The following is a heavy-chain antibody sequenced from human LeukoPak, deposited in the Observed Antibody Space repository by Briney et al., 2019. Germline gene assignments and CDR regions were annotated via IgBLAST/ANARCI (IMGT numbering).Heavy chain of an antibody. Sequence: SVKVSCKASGGTFSSYAISWVRQAPGQGLEWMGGIIPIFGTANYAQKFQGRVTITTDESTSTAYMELSSLRSEDTAVYYCARVAQVGTTTWFDPWGQGTLVTVSS. D-gene: IGHD1-26*01. J-gene: IGHJ5*02. V-gene: IGHV1-69*05. CDR2: IIPIFGTA. CDR1: GGTFSSYA. CDR3: ARVAQVGTTTWFDP.